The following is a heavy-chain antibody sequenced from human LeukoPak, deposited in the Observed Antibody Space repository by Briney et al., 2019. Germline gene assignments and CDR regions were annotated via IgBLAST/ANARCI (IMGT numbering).Heavy chain of an antibody. V-gene: IGHV3-7*01. J-gene: IGHJ4*02. CDR1: GFTFSTYW. CDR2: IKPDGSET. Sequence: PGGSLRLSCAASGFTFSTYWMTWVRQAPGKGLEWVANIKPDGSETYYVDPVKGRSTISRDNAKSFLYLQMNSLRGEDSAVYYCGGFGYEAAVDLWGQGTLVTVSS. CDR3: GGFGYEAAVDL. D-gene: IGHD6-13*01.